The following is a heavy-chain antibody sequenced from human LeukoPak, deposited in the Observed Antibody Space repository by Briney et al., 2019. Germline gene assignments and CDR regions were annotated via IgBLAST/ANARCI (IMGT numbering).Heavy chain of an antibody. D-gene: IGHD2-21*02. J-gene: IGHJ3*02. V-gene: IGHV4-31*11. Sequence: PSETLSLTCAVSGDSVSSGGYYWTWLRQHPGKGLEWIGYISNSGTTSYNPSLRSRVSISVDTSNNHFSLRLTSVTAADAAVYYCARDVVVTSSPDAFDIWGQGTMVTVSS. CDR3: ARDVVVTSSPDAFDI. CDR2: ISNSGTT. CDR1: GDSVSSGGYY.